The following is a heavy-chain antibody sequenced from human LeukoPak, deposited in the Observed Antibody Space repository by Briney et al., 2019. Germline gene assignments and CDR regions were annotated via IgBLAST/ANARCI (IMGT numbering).Heavy chain of an antibody. V-gene: IGHV3-23*01. D-gene: IGHD4/OR15-4a*01. CDR1: GFTFSTYS. CDR3: AKEVGPYGDDPLDY. J-gene: IGHJ4*02. Sequence: GGSLRLSCAASGFTFSTYSMSWVRQAPGKGLEWVSVISGSGGRTYYADSVKGQFTISRDNSKKTLYLQMNRLRVEDTAVYYCAKEVGPYGDDPLDYWGQGTLVTVSS. CDR2: ISGSGGRT.